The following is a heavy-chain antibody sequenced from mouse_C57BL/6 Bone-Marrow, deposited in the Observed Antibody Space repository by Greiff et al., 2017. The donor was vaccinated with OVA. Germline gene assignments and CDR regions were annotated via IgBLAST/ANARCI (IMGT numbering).Heavy chain of an antibody. V-gene: IGHV1-61*01. CDR2: IYHSDSET. J-gene: IGHJ2*01. Sequence: VQLQQSGAELVRPGPSVKLSCKASGYTFTSYWMDWVKQRPGQGLEWIGNIYHSDSETHYNQKFKDKATLTVDKSSSTDYMQLSSLTTEDSAVYCCANDYWGQGTALTVTS. CDR3: ANDY. CDR1: GYTFTSYW.